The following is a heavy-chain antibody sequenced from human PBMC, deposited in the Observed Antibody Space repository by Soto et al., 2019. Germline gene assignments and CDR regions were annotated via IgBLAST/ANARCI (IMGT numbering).Heavy chain of an antibody. J-gene: IGHJ1*01. CDR3: ASGYPDLLRFQH. V-gene: IGHV1-3*01. CDR1: GYTFTSYA. Sequence: ASVKVSCKASGYTFTSYAMHWVRQAPGQRLEWMGWINAGNGNKKYSQKFKGRVTITRDTSASTAYMELSSLRSEDTAVYYCASGYPDLLRFQHWGQGTLVTVSS. CDR2: INAGNGNK. D-gene: IGHD5-18*01.